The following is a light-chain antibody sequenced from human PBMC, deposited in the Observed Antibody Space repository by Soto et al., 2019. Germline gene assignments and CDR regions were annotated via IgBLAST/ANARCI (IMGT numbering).Light chain of an antibody. V-gene: IGLV1-40*01. CDR2: GNS. CDR3: QSYDSSLSRV. Sequence: QLVLTQPPSVSGAQGQRVTISCTGSSSNIGAGYDVHWYQQLPGTAPKLLIYGNSNRPSGVPDRFSGSKSGTSASLAITGLQAEDEADYYCQSYDSSLSRVFGGGTNVTVL. CDR1: SSNIGAGYD. J-gene: IGLJ2*01.